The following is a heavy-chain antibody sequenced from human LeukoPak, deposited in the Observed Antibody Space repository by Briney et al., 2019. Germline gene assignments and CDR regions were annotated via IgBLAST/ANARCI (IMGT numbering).Heavy chain of an antibody. CDR2: FYDSGRT. CDR3: CRDSYYFDY. CDR1: TDSFSTYH. V-gene: IGHV4-59*01. J-gene: IGHJ4*02. Sequence: SETLSLSCNVSTDSFSTYHWSWVRQPPGKGLQWIGDFYDSGRTNYNPSLKSRVTISADMSKNQFSLKLISVTAADTAVYYCCRDSYYFDYWDQGTQVTVSS.